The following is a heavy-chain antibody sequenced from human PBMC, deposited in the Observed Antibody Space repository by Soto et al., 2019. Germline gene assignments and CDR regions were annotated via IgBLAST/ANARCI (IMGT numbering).Heavy chain of an antibody. CDR3: ARDRTDYGDSQAIFDY. J-gene: IGHJ4*02. CDR2: IYYSGST. Sequence: SETLSLTCTVSGGSISSYYWSWIRQPPGKGLEWIGYIYYSGSTNYNPSLKSRVTISVDTSKNQFSLKLSSVTAADTAVYYCARDRTDYGDSQAIFDYWGQGTLVTVS. D-gene: IGHD4-17*01. V-gene: IGHV4-59*01. CDR1: GGSISSYY.